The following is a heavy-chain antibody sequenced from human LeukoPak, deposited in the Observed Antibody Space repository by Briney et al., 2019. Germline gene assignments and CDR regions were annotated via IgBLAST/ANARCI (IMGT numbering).Heavy chain of an antibody. CDR1: GYTFTGYY. CDR3: ARDWRQPTGDY. V-gene: IGHV1-2*02. Sequence: ASVKVSCKASGYTFTGYYMHWVRQAPGQGLEWMGWINPSSGGTNYAQKFQGRVTMTRDTSISTAYMELSRLRSDDTAVYYCARDWRQPTGDYWGQGTLVTVSS. CDR2: INPSSGGT. D-gene: IGHD1-14*01. J-gene: IGHJ4*02.